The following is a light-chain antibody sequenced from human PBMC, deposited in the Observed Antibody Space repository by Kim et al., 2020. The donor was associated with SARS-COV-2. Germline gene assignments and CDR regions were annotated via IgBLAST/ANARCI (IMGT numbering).Light chain of an antibody. V-gene: IGLV2-18*02. CDR2: EVS. CDR1: TSDVGSYNH. Sequence: GQSVTISCTGTTSDVGSYNHVSWYHQPPGTAPKLMIFEVSNRPSGVPDRFSGSKSGNTASLTISGLQAEDEADYYCSSYTTYSTYVFGTGTKVTVL. CDR3: SSYTTYSTYV. J-gene: IGLJ1*01.